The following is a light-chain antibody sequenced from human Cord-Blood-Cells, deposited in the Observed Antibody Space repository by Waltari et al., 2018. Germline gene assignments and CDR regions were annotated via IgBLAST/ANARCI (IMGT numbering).Light chain of an antibody. CDR2: DVS. CDR1: SSDVGGYNY. CDR3: CSYAGSYTYV. Sequence: QSALTQPRSVSGSPGQSVTISCTGTSSDVGGYNYVSWYQQHPGKAPNLMIYDVSKRPFGVPDRFSGSKSGNTASLTISGLQAEDEADYYCCSYAGSYTYVFGTGTKVTVL. J-gene: IGLJ1*01. V-gene: IGLV2-11*01.